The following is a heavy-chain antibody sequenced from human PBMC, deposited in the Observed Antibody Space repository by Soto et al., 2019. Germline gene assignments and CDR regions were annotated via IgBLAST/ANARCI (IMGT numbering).Heavy chain of an antibody. Sequence: SETLSLTCTVSGGSISSSSYYWGWIRQPPGKGLEWIGSIYYSGSPYYNPSLKSRVTISVDTSKNQFSLKLSSVTAADTAVYYCARAGEFCGGDCYSAFDIWGQGTMVTVSS. D-gene: IGHD2-21*02. J-gene: IGHJ3*02. V-gene: IGHV4-39*07. CDR1: GGSISSSSYY. CDR3: ARAGEFCGGDCYSAFDI. CDR2: IYYSGSP.